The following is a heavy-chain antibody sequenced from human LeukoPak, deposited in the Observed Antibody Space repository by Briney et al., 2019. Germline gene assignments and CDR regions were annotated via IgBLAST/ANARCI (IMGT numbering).Heavy chain of an antibody. CDR1: GDSISSGNYY. V-gene: IGHV4-61*02. Sequence: SETLSLTCTVSGDSISSGNYYWSWIRQPAGKGLEWIGRIYTSGSTNYNPSLKSRVTISVDTSRNQFSLKLTSVTAADTAVYYCARGPYKYDGSGAFDIWGQGTMVTVSS. J-gene: IGHJ3*02. CDR2: IYTSGST. CDR3: ARGPYKYDGSGAFDI. D-gene: IGHD3-22*01.